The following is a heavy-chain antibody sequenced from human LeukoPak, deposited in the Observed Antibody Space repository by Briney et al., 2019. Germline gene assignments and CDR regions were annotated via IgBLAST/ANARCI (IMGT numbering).Heavy chain of an antibody. D-gene: IGHD6-6*01. CDR2: IIPIFGTA. Sequence: PGASVKVSCKASGGTFSSYAISWVRQAPGQGLEWMGGIIPIFGTANYAQKFQGRVTITMDESTSTAYMELSSLRSEDTAVYYCARGYSSSFTLSVNYYYYMDVWGKGTTVTVSS. J-gene: IGHJ6*03. CDR1: GGTFSSYA. V-gene: IGHV1-69*05. CDR3: ARGYSSSFTLSVNYYYYMDV.